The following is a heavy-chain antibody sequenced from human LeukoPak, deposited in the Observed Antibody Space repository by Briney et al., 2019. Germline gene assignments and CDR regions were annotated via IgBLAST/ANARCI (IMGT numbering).Heavy chain of an antibody. CDR2: ISWDGGST. J-gene: IGHJ6*02. CDR1: GFTFDDYA. V-gene: IGHV3-43D*03. Sequence: GGSLRLSCAASGFTFDDYAMHWVRQAPGKGLEWVSLISWDGGSTYYADSVKGRFTISRDNAKNSLYLQMNSLRAEDTAVYYCARARGYCSSTSCYFLYYYYGMDVWGQGTTVTVSS. CDR3: ARARGYCSSTSCYFLYYYYGMDV. D-gene: IGHD2-2*01.